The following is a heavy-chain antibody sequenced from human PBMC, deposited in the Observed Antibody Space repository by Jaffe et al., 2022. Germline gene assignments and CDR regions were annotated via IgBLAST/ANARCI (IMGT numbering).Heavy chain of an antibody. D-gene: IGHD3-22*01. J-gene: IGHJ4*02. Sequence: QVQLQQWGAGLLKPSETLSLTCAVYGGSFSGYYWSWIRQPPGKGLEWIGEINHSGSTNYNPSLKSRVTISVDTSKNQFSLKLSSVTAADTAVYYCASTLTYYYDSSGYSNLDYWGQGTLVTVSS. CDR1: GGSFSGYY. V-gene: IGHV4-34*01. CDR3: ASTLTYYYDSSGYSNLDY. CDR2: INHSGST.